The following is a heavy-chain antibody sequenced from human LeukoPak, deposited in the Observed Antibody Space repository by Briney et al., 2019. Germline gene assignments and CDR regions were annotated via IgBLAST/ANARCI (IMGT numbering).Heavy chain of an antibody. CDR1: GFIFSSYS. J-gene: IGHJ2*01. V-gene: IGHV3-21*01. CDR3: ARAEATAGTDWYFDL. CDR2: VSSSGTYI. Sequence: PGGSLRLSCAASGFIFSSYSMNWDRQAPGKGLEWVSSVSSSGTYIYYPDSVQGRFTISRDNAKNSLYLQMNSLRAEDTAVYYCARAEATAGTDWYFDLWGRGTLVTVSS. D-gene: IGHD6-13*01.